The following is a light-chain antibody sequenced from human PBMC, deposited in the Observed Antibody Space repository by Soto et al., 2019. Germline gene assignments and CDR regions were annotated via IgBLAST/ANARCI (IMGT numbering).Light chain of an antibody. CDR1: SSDVGAYNS. Sequence: QSALTQPASVSGSPGQSITISCTGTSSDVGAYNSVSWYQQHPGKAPKLMISEVSNRPSGVSNRFSGSKSGNTASLTISGLQAGDEADYYCSSYTSGTTPWVFGGGTKLTVL. CDR3: SSYTSGTTPWV. CDR2: EVS. V-gene: IGLV2-14*01. J-gene: IGLJ3*02.